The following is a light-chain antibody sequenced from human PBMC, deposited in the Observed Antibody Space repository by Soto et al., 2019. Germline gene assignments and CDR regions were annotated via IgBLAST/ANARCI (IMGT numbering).Light chain of an antibody. Sequence: QSALTQPASVSGSPGQSITISCTGTSSDVGSYKFVSWYQQYPGKAPKLMIYEGSKRPSGVSDWFSGSKSGNTASLTISGLQAEDEADYFCCSYAGGSNVFGTGTKVTVL. CDR2: EGS. CDR1: SSDVGSYKF. V-gene: IGLV2-23*03. J-gene: IGLJ1*01. CDR3: CSYAGGSNV.